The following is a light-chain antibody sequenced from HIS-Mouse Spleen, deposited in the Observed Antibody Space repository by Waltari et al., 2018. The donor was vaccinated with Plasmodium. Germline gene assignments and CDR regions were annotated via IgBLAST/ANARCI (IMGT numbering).Light chain of an antibody. CDR1: SSHLGGYHY. J-gene: IGLJ3*02. CDR2: DVR. V-gene: IGLV2-14*03. Sequence: QSALTQPASVSGSPGQSITISCTGTSSHLGGYHYVSWYQQHPGKAPKLMIYDVRNRPSGVSNRFSGSKSGNTASLTISGLQAEDEADYYCSSYTSSSTRVFGGGTKLTVL. CDR3: SSYTSSSTRV.